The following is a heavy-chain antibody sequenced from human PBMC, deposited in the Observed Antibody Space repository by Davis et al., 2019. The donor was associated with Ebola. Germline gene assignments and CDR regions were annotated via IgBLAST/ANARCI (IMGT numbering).Heavy chain of an antibody. CDR3: AAEPIGGRLPDY. D-gene: IGHD4-11*01. Sequence: SVQVSCHASSFTFTSSAVQCVRHPRGHRLVWIGWIVVGSGNTNYAQKFQERVTITRDMSTSTAYMELSSLRSEDTAVYYCAAEPIGGRLPDYWGQGTLVTVSS. CDR1: SFTFTSSA. CDR2: IVVGSGNT. V-gene: IGHV1-58*01. J-gene: IGHJ4*02.